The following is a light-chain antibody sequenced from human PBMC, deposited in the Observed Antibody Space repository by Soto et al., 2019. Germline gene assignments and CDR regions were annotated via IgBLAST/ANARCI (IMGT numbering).Light chain of an antibody. V-gene: IGKV1-5*03. CDR2: KAS. CDR3: QHYNGNSET. J-gene: IGKJ1*01. CDR1: QSISNW. Sequence: DIQMTQSPSTLSASVGDRVTITCRASQSISNWLAWYQQKPGKAPKLLIYKASSLESGVPSRFSGSGSGTEFTLTISSLQPDDFATYYRQHYNGNSETFGQGTKVDIK.